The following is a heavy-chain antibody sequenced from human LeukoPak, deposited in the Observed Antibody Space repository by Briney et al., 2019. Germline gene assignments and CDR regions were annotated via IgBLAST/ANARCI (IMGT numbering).Heavy chain of an antibody. CDR1: GGSISSHY. CDR2: IYYSGST. D-gene: IGHD1-7*01. J-gene: IGHJ4*02. V-gene: IGHV4-59*11. CDR3: ARQGITGTASYFDY. Sequence: PSETLSLTCTVSGGSISSHYWSWIRQPPGKGLEWIGYIYYSGSTNYNPSLHSRVTISVDTSKNQFSLKLSSVTAADTAVYYCARQGITGTASYFDYWGQGTLVTVSS.